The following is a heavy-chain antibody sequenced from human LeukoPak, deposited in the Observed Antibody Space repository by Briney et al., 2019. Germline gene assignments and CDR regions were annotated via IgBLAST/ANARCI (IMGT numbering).Heavy chain of an antibody. CDR2: INAGNGNT. CDR3: ARAEWLRFEPFFDY. J-gene: IGHJ4*02. D-gene: IGHD5-12*01. V-gene: IGHV1-3*01. Sequence: ASVKVSCKASGYTFTSYAMHWVRQAPGQRLEWMGWINAGNGNTKYSQKFQGRVTITRDTSASTAYMELSSLRSEDTAVYYCARAEWLRFEPFFDYWGQGTLVTVSS. CDR1: GYTFTSYA.